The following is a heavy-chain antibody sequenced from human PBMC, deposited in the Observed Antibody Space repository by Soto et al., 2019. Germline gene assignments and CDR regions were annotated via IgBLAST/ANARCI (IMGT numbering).Heavy chain of an antibody. CDR3: AKDRSSTSCYAFDY. CDR2: INSRGGST. Sequence: EVQLLASGGGLVQPGGSLRLSCAASGFTFSSYAMSWVRQAPGKGLEWVSAINSRGGSTYYADSVKGRFTISIDSSKNTLYLQMNSLRAEDTAVYYCAKDRSSTSCYAFDYWGQGTLVTVSS. D-gene: IGHD2-2*01. V-gene: IGHV3-23*01. CDR1: GFTFSSYA. J-gene: IGHJ4*02.